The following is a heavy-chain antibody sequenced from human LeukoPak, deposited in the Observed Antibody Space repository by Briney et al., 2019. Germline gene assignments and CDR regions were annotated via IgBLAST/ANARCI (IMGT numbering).Heavy chain of an antibody. CDR3: ARTFLGDWYFDL. D-gene: IGHD1-26*01. V-gene: IGHV4-59*01. J-gene: IGHJ2*01. CDR1: GGSISSYY. CDR2: IYYSGST. Sequence: SETLSLACSVSGGSISSYYWSWLRQPPGKGLEWIGYIYYSGSTNDNPSLKSRVTISVDTSRDQFSLKLSSLTAADTAMYYCARTFLGDWYFDLWGRGTLVTVSS.